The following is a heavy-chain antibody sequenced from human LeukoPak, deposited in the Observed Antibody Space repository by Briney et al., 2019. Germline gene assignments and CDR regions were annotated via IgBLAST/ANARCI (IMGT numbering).Heavy chain of an antibody. CDR2: ISAYNGNT. V-gene: IGHV1-18*01. Sequence: ASVKVSCKASGYTFTSYGISWVRQAPGQGLEWMGWISAYNGNTNYAQKLQGRVTMTRNTSISTAYMELSSLRSEDTAVYYCASHRSYANDYWGQGTLVTVSS. D-gene: IGHD6-6*01. CDR3: ASHRSYANDY. CDR1: GYTFTSYG. J-gene: IGHJ4*02.